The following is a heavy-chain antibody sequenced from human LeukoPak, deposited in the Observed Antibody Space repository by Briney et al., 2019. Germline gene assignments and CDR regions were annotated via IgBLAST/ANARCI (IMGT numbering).Heavy chain of an antibody. J-gene: IGHJ4*02. CDR3: ARQSAGSHDY. Sequence: SETLSLTCTVSGDSISSYYWSWIRQPPGKGLEWIGYIYYSGSTNYNPSLKSRVTISVDTSKNQFSLKLSSVTAAGTAVYYCARQSAGSHDYWGQGTLVTVSS. CDR2: IYYSGST. CDR1: GDSISSYY. D-gene: IGHD3-10*01. V-gene: IGHV4-59*08.